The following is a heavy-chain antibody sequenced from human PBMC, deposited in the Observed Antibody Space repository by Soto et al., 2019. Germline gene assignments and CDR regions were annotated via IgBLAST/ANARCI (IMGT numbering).Heavy chain of an antibody. D-gene: IGHD4-17*01. Sequence: GGSLRLSCVASVGSGFTFTDYAMAWVRQAPEKGLEWVSGISGSDYRTYYADSVKGRFTISRDNSKNTLFLQMNSLRAEDTAIYYCVGDYGGLEGFDVWGQGTMVTVSS. CDR2: ISGSDYRT. CDR3: VGDYGGLEGFDV. CDR1: VGSGFTFTDYA. V-gene: IGHV3-23*01. J-gene: IGHJ3*01.